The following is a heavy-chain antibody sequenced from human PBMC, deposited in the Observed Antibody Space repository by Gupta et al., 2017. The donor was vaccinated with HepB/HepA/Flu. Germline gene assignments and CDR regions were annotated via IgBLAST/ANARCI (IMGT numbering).Heavy chain of an antibody. Sequence: QVTLRESGPALVKPTHTSTLTCTVSAISFSTSGMCVSWIRQPPGKALEWLALIDWDDDKYYSTSLKTRLTISKDTSKNQVVLKMTNMDPVDTATYYCARTETGSYYYYMDVWGKGTTVTVSS. CDR3: ARTETGSYYYYMDV. J-gene: IGHJ6*03. CDR1: AISFSTSGMC. CDR2: IDWDDDK. V-gene: IGHV2-70*01.